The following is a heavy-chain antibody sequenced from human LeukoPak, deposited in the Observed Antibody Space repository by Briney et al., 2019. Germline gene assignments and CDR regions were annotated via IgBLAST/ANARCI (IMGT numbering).Heavy chain of an antibody. Sequence: PSETLSLTCTVSGGSISSSSYYWGWIRQPPGKGREWIGSIYYSGSTYYNPSLKSRVSISVDTSKNQFSLKLSSVTAADTAVYYSARQMAAVVFDPWGQGTLVTVSS. V-gene: IGHV4-39*01. CDR1: GGSISSSSYY. J-gene: IGHJ5*02. D-gene: IGHD5-24*01. CDR2: IYYSGST. CDR3: ARQMAAVVFDP.